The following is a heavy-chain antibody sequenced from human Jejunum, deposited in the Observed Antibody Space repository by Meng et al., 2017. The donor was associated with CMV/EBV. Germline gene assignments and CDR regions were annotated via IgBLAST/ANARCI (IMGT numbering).Heavy chain of an antibody. CDR2: ISYAGTYK. CDR1: FRSYG. CDR3: AKVVSGYNNYDREEGGYFDH. J-gene: IGHJ4*02. V-gene: IGHV3-30*19. D-gene: IGHD5-12*01. Sequence: FRSYGMHWVRQAAGKGLEWVAFISYAGTYKYYADSVKGRFTISRGNSKSTVYLQMDSLRPDDTALYYCAKVVSGYNNYDREEGGYFDHWGQGTLVTVSS.